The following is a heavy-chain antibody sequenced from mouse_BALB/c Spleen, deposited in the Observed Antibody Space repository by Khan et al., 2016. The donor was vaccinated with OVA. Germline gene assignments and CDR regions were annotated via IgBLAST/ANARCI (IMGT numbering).Heavy chain of an antibody. Sequence: QIQLVQSGPELKKPGETVKISCKASGYTFTNYGMNWVKQAPGKGLKWMGWINTYTGEPTYADDFKGRFAFSLETSASTAYLQINNLKNEDMATFFGERGNGYFDVGGEGTTVTVSS. CDR1: GYTFTNYG. V-gene: IGHV9-1*02. D-gene: IGHD2-1*01. J-gene: IGHJ1*01. CDR3: ERGNGYFDV. CDR2: INTYTGEP.